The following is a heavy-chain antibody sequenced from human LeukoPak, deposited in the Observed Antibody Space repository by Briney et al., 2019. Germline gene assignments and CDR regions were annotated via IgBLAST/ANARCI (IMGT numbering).Heavy chain of an antibody. CDR1: GGTFSSYA. D-gene: IGHD2-15*01. CDR3: ALLLRQQHCYYYMDV. CDR2: IIPIFGTA. J-gene: IGHJ6*03. V-gene: IGHV1-69*05. Sequence: GASVKVSCKASGGTFSSYAISWVRQAPGQGLEWMGGIIPIFGTANYAQKFQGRVTITTDESTSTAYMELSSLRSEDTAVYYCALLLRQQHCYYYMDVWGKGTTVTVSS.